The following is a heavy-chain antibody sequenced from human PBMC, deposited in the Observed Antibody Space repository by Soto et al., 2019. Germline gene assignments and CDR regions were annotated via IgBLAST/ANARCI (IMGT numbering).Heavy chain of an antibody. CDR3: ARRDGGNFDY. J-gene: IGHJ4*02. V-gene: IGHV4-59*01. CDR2: VYYSGST. D-gene: IGHD1-26*01. CDR1: GGSISSYY. Sequence: QVQLQESGPGLVKPSETLSLTCTVSGGSISSYYWSWIRQPPGKGLEWIGYVYYSGSTNYNPSLKGRVTTSVDTSQNQFSLQVRSVTAADTAVYYCARRDGGNFDYWGQGTLVTVSS.